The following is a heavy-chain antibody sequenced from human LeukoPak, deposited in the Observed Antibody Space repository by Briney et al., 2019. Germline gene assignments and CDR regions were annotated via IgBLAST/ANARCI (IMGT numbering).Heavy chain of an antibody. Sequence: GGSLRLSCAASGFTFNTYSMHWVRQAPGKGLEWVVVISHDGSKKYYADSVKGRFTISRDNSKNTLYLQMNSLRAEDTAVYYCAREYSGRGYFDCWGQGTLVTVSS. D-gene: IGHD5-12*01. CDR2: ISHDGSKK. CDR1: GFTFNTYS. V-gene: IGHV3-30-3*01. CDR3: AREYSGRGYFDC. J-gene: IGHJ4*02.